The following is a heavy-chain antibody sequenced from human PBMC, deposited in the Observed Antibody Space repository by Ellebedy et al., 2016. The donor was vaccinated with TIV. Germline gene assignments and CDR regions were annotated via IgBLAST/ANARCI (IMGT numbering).Heavy chain of an antibody. Sequence: MPSETLSLTCTVSGGSISGYYWSWIRQPPGKGLEWIGYIYYSGGGSTGYNPSLKSRVTISVDTSKNQLSLKLSSVAAADTAVYYCARHDSAGYFRYYFDSWGQGTLVTVSS. CDR1: GGSISGYY. CDR2: IYYSGGGST. J-gene: IGHJ4*02. D-gene: IGHD3-22*01. CDR3: ARHDSAGYFRYYFDS. V-gene: IGHV4-59*08.